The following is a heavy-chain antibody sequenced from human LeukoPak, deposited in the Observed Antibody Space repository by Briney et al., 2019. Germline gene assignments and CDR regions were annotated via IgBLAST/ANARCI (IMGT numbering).Heavy chain of an antibody. Sequence: PGGSLRLSCAASGFTFSDYYMTWIRQAPGKGLKWVSYISSSGSTISYADSVKGRFTISRDNAKNSLSLQMNSLRADDTAVYYCARGYTDLGGDYAMDVWGQGTTVTVSS. CDR1: GFTFSDYY. CDR3: ARGYTDLGGDYAMDV. J-gene: IGHJ6*02. D-gene: IGHD5-18*01. V-gene: IGHV3-11*01. CDR2: ISSSGSTI.